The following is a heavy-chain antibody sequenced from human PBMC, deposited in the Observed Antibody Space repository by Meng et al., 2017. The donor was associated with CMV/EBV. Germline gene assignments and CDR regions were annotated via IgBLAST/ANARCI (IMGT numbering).Heavy chain of an antibody. CDR3: ARGGPTYYDFWSGYYPYGMDV. CDR2: ISSSSSYI. CDR1: GFTFSSYS. J-gene: IGHJ6*02. V-gene: IGHV3-21*01. D-gene: IGHD3-3*01. Sequence: GGSLRLSCAASGFTFSSYSMNWVRQAPGKGLEWASSISSSSSYIYYADSVKGRFTISRDNAKNSLYLQMNSLRAEDTAVYYCARGGPTYYDFWSGYYPYGMDVWGQGTTVTVSS.